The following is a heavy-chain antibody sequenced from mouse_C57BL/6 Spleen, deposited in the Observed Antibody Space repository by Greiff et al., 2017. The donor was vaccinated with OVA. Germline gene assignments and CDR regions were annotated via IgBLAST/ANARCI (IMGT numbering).Heavy chain of an antibody. J-gene: IGHJ1*03. D-gene: IGHD1-1*01. CDR3: ARRGYGSSNDV. Sequence: QVQLQQPGAELVMPGASVKLSCKASGYTFTSYWMHWVKQRPGQGLEWIGEIDPSDSYTNYNQKFKGKSTLTVDKSSSTAYMQLSSLTSEDSAVFYCARRGYGSSNDVWGTGTTVTVSS. CDR1: GYTFTSYW. V-gene: IGHV1-69*01. CDR2: IDPSDSYT.